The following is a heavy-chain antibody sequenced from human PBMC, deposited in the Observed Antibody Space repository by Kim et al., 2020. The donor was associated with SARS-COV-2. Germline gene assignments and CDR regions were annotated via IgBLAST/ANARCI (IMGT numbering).Heavy chain of an antibody. Sequence: SETLSLTCAVSGVSISSTNWWTWFRQPPAKGLEWVAEISHFGSITYNPSLKSRATISMDKSRNQFSLQLTSVTAADTAVYYCVTSVWFGIHPESWGRGLLVTVSS. J-gene: IGHJ5*02. D-gene: IGHD3-10*01. CDR2: ISHFGSI. V-gene: IGHV4-4*02. CDR3: VTSVWFGIHPES. CDR1: GVSISSTNW.